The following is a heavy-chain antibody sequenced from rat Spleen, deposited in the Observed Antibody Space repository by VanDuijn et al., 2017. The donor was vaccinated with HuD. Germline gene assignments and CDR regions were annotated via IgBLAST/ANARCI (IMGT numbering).Heavy chain of an antibody. D-gene: IGHD1-9*01. V-gene: IGHV5-19*01. Sequence: EVQLVESGGGLVQPGRSLKLSCVASGFTFSNYGMHWIRQAPKKGLEWVATISTSGSRTYYPDSVKGRFTISRDNAKSSLYLQMNSLKSEDTATYYCARQDGYILYWYFDFWGPGTMVTVSS. J-gene: IGHJ1*01. CDR2: ISTSGSRT. CDR1: GFTFSNYG. CDR3: ARQDGYILYWYFDF.